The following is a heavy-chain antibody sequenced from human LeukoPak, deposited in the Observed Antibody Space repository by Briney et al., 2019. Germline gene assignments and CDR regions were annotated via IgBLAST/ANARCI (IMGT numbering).Heavy chain of an antibody. D-gene: IGHD3-22*01. Sequence: SETLSLTCTVSGGSISSYYWSWIRQPPGKGLEWTGYIYYSGSTNYNPSLKSRVTISVDTSKNQFSLKLSSVTAADTAVYYCATSNYYDSSGYVDYWGQGTLVTVSS. J-gene: IGHJ4*02. CDR1: GGSISSYY. V-gene: IGHV4-59*01. CDR3: ATSNYYDSSGYVDY. CDR2: IYYSGST.